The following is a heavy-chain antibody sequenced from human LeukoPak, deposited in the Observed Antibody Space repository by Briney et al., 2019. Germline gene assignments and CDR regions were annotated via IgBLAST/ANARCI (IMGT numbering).Heavy chain of an antibody. J-gene: IGHJ4*02. V-gene: IGHV3-21*01. CDR3: ARDAAPRYSSSPSNFDY. CDR2: IGSSSSYI. CDR1: GFTFSSYS. D-gene: IGHD6-6*01. Sequence: GGSLRLSCAASGFTFSSYSMNWVRQAPGKGLEWVSSIGSSSSYIYYADSVKGRFTISRDNAKNSLYLQMNSLRAEDTAVYYCARDAAPRYSSSPSNFDYWGQGTLVTVSS.